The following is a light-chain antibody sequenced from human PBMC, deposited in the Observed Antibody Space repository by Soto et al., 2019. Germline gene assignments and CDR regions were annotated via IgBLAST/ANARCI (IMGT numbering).Light chain of an antibody. Sequence: EIVLTQSPGTLSLSPGEGAPLSCRASPRVSNNYLAWYQQKPGQDPRLLIYGASNRATGIPDRFSGSGSGTDFTLTISRLEPEDFAVYYCQQYGSSGTVGQGTKVAIK. CDR2: GAS. CDR1: PRVSNNY. CDR3: QQYGSSGT. V-gene: IGKV3-20*01. J-gene: IGKJ1*01.